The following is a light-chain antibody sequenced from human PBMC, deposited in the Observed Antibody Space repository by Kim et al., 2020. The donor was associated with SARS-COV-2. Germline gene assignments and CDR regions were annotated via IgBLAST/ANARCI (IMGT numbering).Light chain of an antibody. V-gene: IGKV3-20*01. CDR3: QQYGSSPLT. Sequence: SPGERATLSCRASQTVTSSYLAWYQQKPGQAPRLLIYGASSRATGIPDRFSGSGSGTDFTLTISRLEPEDFAVYYCQQYGSSPLTFGGGTKVDIK. J-gene: IGKJ4*01. CDR2: GAS. CDR1: QTVTSSY.